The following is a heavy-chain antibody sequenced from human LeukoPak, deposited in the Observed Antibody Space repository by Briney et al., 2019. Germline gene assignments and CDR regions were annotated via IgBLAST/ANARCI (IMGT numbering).Heavy chain of an antibody. J-gene: IGHJ4*02. Sequence: SETLSLTCTVSGGSISSGFYYWSWIRQPAGKGLEWIGRINTSGSTNYNPSLKSRVTISVDTSKNQFSLKLSSVTAADTAVYYCARRQDGHDYWGQGTLVTVSS. V-gene: IGHV4-61*02. CDR2: INTSGST. CDR1: GGSISSGFYY. CDR3: ARRQDGHDY.